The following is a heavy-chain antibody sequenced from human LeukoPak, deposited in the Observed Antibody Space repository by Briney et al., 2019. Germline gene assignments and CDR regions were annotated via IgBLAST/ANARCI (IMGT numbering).Heavy chain of an antibody. CDR1: GGSISSYY. CDR2: IYYSGST. J-gene: IGHJ6*03. CDR3: ARGAPYGLYYYYYYMDV. D-gene: IGHD3-10*01. V-gene: IGHV4-59*01. Sequence: SETLSLTCTVSGGSISSYYWSWIRQPPGKGLEWIGYIYYSGSTNYNPSLKSRVTISVDTSKNQFSLKLSFVTAADTAVYYCARGAPYGLYYYYYYMDVWGKGTTVTVSS.